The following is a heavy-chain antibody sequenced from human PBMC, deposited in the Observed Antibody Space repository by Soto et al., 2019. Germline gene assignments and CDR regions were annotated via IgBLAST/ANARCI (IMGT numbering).Heavy chain of an antibody. J-gene: IGHJ4*02. CDR3: ARALLAYCGGDCYSYYFDY. Sequence: PGGSLRLSRAASGFTFSSYSMNWVRQAPGKGLEWVSYISSSSSTIYYADSVKGRFTISRDNAKNSLYLQMNSLRDEDTAVYYCARALLAYCGGDCYSYYFDYWGQGTLVTVSS. CDR1: GFTFSSYS. D-gene: IGHD2-21*02. V-gene: IGHV3-48*02. CDR2: ISSSSSTI.